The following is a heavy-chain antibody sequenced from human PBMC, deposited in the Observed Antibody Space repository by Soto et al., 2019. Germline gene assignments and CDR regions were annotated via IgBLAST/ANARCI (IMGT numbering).Heavy chain of an antibody. D-gene: IGHD5-12*01. CDR3: ARDKDIVATIMEGANQVGYYYYGMDV. V-gene: IGHV3-21*01. CDR1: GFTFSSYS. J-gene: IGHJ6*02. Sequence: PGGSLRLSCAASGFTFSSYSMNWVRQAPGKGLEWVSSISSSSYKYYADSVKGRFTIYRDNAKNSLYLQMSSLRAEDTAVYYCARDKDIVATIMEGANQVGYYYYGMDVWGQGTTVTVSS. CDR2: ISSSSYK.